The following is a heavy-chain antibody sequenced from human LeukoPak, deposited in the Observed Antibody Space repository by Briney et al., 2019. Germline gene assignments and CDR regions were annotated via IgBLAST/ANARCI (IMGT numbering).Heavy chain of an antibody. J-gene: IGHJ5*02. Sequence: KSSETLSLTCTVSGGSISSSSYYWGWIRQPPGKGLEWIGSIYYSGSAYYNPSLKSRVTISVDTSKNQFSLKLSSVTAADTAVYYCARRTNFMVGANWFDPWGQETLVTVSS. CDR3: ARRTNFMVGANWFDP. D-gene: IGHD1-26*01. V-gene: IGHV4-39*07. CDR1: GGSISSSSYY. CDR2: IYYSGSA.